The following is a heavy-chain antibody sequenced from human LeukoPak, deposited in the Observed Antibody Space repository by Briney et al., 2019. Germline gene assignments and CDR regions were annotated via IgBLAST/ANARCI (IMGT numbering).Heavy chain of an antibody. CDR1: DASLSGYF. J-gene: IGHJ4*02. CDR2: INHNGGT. Sequence: SETLSLTCSFYDASLSGYFWTWIRQAPGKGLEWIGGINHNGGTKDNPSLKSRVTMSEDTSKNQFSLKLSSVTAADTAVYYCARGRRDYYGSGKNDYWGQGTLVTVSS. V-gene: IGHV4-34*01. CDR3: ARGRRDYYGSGKNDY. D-gene: IGHD3-10*01.